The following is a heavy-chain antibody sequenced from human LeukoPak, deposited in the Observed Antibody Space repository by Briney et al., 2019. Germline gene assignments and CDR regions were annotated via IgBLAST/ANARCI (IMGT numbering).Heavy chain of an antibody. CDR2: IESGGRT. V-gene: IGHV3-53*01. Sequence: GGSLRLSCAASGFTVSSTYMSWVRQAPGKGLEWVSVIESGGRTYYADSVKGRFTISRDNSKNTLYLQMNSLRAEDTAVYYCAKGAAAGTRKYGYYFDYWGQGTLVTVSS. D-gene: IGHD6-13*01. J-gene: IGHJ4*02. CDR1: GFTVSSTY. CDR3: AKGAAAGTRKYGYYFDY.